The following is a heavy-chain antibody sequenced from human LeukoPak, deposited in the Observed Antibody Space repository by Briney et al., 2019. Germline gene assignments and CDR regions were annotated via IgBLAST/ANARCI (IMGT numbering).Heavy chain of an antibody. V-gene: IGHV1-46*01. J-gene: IGHJ4*02. CDR1: GYTFISYY. D-gene: IGHD1-1*01. CDR2: INPSGGST. CDR3: AREGGRWNGDY. Sequence: ASVNVSCMASGYTFISYYMHWVRQAPGQGLEWMGLINPSGGSTGYAQKFQGRVTMTRDMSTSTVYMELNSLRSEDTAVYYCAREGGRWNGDYWGQGTLVTVSS.